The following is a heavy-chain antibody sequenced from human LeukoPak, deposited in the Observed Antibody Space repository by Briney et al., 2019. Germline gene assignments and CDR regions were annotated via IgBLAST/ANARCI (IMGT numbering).Heavy chain of an antibody. J-gene: IGHJ5*02. D-gene: IGHD6-13*01. V-gene: IGHV1-46*01. Sequence: ASLSVSCKASGYTFTSYHMHWVRQAPGQGLEWMGVINPTDGTTSYAQKFQGRVTTTGDTSTTTVYMELSRLISDDTAVYYCARDLDPTEAADPNWFDPWGQGTLVTVSS. CDR1: GYTFTSYH. CDR3: ARDLDPTEAADPNWFDP. CDR2: INPTDGTT.